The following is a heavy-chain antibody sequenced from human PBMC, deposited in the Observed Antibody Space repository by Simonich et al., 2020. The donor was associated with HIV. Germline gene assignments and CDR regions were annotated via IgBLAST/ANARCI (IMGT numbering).Heavy chain of an antibody. J-gene: IGHJ4*02. CDR1: GGTFRSFA. V-gene: IGHV1-69*13. Sequence: QVQLVQSGAEVKKPGSSVKVSCKASGGTFRSFAISWVRQAPGLGLKSVGETIPIFGTANYAQMFQGRVTITADESTSTAYMELSSLRSEDTGIYYCARKGGGRGVYYFDYWGQGTLVTVSS. D-gene: IGHD3-10*01. CDR2: TIPIFGTA. CDR3: ARKGGGRGVYYFDY.